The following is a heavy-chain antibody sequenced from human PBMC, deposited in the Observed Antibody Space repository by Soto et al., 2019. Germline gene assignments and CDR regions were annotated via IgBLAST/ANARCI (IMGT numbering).Heavy chain of an antibody. CDR2: ISYDGSNK. CDR1: GFTFSSYG. D-gene: IGHD3-10*01. CDR3: AKGSMVRGVISHFDY. J-gene: IGHJ4*02. Sequence: QVQLVESGGGVVQPGRSLRLSCAASGFTFSSYGMHWVRQAPGKGLEWVAVISYDGSNKYYADSVKGRFTISRDNSKNTLYLQMNSLRAEDTAVYYCAKGSMVRGVISHFDYWGQGTLVTVSS. V-gene: IGHV3-30*18.